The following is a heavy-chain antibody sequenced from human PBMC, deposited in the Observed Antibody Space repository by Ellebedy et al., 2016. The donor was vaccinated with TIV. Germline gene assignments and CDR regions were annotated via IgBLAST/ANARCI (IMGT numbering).Heavy chain of an antibody. J-gene: IGHJ5*02. CDR3: ARAPLGHCSGGRCYRRFGP. V-gene: IGHV4-61*08. D-gene: IGHD2-15*01. Sequence: SETLSLXXTVSAGSVSSADYYWSWIRQPPGKGLEWIGYIYYSGRPNYNPSLSRVTISVDTSKDQFSLNLSSVTAADTAVYYCARAPLGHCSGGRCYRRFGPWGQGTLVTVSS. CDR2: IYYSGRP. CDR1: AGSVSSADYY.